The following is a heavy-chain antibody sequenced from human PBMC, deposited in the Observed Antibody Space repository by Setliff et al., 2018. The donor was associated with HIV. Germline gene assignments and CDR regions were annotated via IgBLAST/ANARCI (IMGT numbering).Heavy chain of an antibody. D-gene: IGHD3-22*01. V-gene: IGHV1-69*13. CDR2: IIPIFGTG. J-gene: IGHJ3*01. Sequence: ASVKVSCKASGGTFINSAFNWVRQAPGQGLECMGSIIPIFGTGNYAQNFQGRVTITADGSTSTAYMELTSLRSEDTAVYYCATGRHYYDSSDYPANPFDVWGQGTLVTVSS. CDR1: GGTFINSA. CDR3: ATGRHYYDSSDYPANPFDV.